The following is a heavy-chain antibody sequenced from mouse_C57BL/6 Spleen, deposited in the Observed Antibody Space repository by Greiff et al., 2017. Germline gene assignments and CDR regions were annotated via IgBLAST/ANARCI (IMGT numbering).Heavy chain of an antibody. J-gene: IGHJ1*03. V-gene: IGHV14-4*01. CDR1: GFTLKDDY. CDR2: IDPENGDT. CDR3: TPHSHYWYFEV. Sequence: EVQLQQSGAELVRPGASVKLSCPPSGFTLKDDYMHWVKQRPEHGLEWIGWIDPENGDTESASKFQGKDPIPADTSSNTAYLQLSGQTSEDTAVYYCTPHSHYWYFEVWGTETTVTVSS.